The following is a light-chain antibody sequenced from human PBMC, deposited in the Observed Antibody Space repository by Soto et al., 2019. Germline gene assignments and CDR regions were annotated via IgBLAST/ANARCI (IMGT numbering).Light chain of an antibody. V-gene: IGKV2-24*01. CDR3: MQGTLWWT. CDR2: EVS. CDR1: RSLVHSSGNTY. Sequence: DIVMTQTPLSLSVALGQPASISCRSSRSLVHSSGNTYLNWYHQRPGQPPRPLIHEVSNRFSGVPDRFSGSGAGTDFTLKISRVEAEDVGVYYCMQGTLWWTFGQGTKVEIK. J-gene: IGKJ1*01.